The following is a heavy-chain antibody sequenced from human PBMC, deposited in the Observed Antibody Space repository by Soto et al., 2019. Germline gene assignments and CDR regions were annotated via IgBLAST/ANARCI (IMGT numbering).Heavy chain of an antibody. V-gene: IGHV4-34*01. CDR2: INHSGST. D-gene: IGHD3-3*01. CDR1: GGSFSGYY. Sequence: SETLSLTCAVYGGSFSGYYWSWIRQPPGKGLEWIGEINHSGSTNCNPSLKSRVTISVDTSKNQFSLKLSSVTAADTAVYYCARTGRFLEWFQRGYFDYWGQGTLVTVSS. J-gene: IGHJ4*02. CDR3: ARTGRFLEWFQRGYFDY.